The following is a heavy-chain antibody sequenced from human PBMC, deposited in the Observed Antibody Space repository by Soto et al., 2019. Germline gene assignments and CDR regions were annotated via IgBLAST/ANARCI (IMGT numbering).Heavy chain of an antibody. CDR2: IIPIFGTA. Sequence: SVKVYCKASGGTFSSYSISWVRQAPGQGLEWMGGIIPIFGTANYAQKFQGRVTITADESTSTAYMELSSLRFEDTAVYYCARDEDYGDDRSDYYFGMDVWGQGTTVTVS. V-gene: IGHV1-69*13. D-gene: IGHD4-17*01. CDR1: GGTFSSYS. J-gene: IGHJ6*02. CDR3: ARDEDYGDDRSDYYFGMDV.